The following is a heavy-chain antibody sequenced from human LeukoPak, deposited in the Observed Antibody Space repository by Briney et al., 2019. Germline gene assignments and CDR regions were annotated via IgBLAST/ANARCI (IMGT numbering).Heavy chain of an antibody. V-gene: IGHV3-23*01. CDR1: GFTFSTNA. D-gene: IGHD1-26*01. CDR2: IRDSGGST. J-gene: IGHJ5*02. Sequence: GGSLRLSCAASGFTFSTNAMSWVRQPPGKGLEWVSAIRDSGGSTYYADSVKGRFTISRDNSKNTLYLQMNNLRGEDTAEYYCAKDMELASWGQGTLVTVSS. CDR3: AKDMELAS.